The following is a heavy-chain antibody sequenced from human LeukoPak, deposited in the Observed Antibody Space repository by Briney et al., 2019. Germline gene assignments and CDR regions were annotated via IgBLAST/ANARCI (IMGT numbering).Heavy chain of an antibody. V-gene: IGHV3-23*01. CDR2: ISGSGGST. D-gene: IGHD3-3*01. CDR3: AKGTFWSGYYADYFDY. J-gene: IGHJ4*02. Sequence: GGSLRPSCAASGFTFSSYAMSWVRQAPGKGLEWVSAISGSGGSTYYADSVKGRFTISRDNSKNTLYLQMNSLRAEDTAVYYCAKGTFWSGYYADYFDYWGQGTLVTVSS. CDR1: GFTFSSYA.